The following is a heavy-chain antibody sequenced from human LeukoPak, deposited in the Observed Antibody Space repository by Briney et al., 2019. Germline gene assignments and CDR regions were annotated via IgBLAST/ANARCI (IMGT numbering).Heavy chain of an antibody. Sequence: ASVKVSCKVSGYTLTELSMHWVRQAPGKGLEWMGGFDPEDGETIYAQKFQGRVTMTEDTSTDTAYMELGSLRSEDTAVYYCATGQYQLLYGGYYYGMDVWGQGTTVTVSS. CDR2: FDPEDGET. D-gene: IGHD2-2*02. J-gene: IGHJ6*02. V-gene: IGHV1-24*01. CDR1: GYTLTELS. CDR3: ATGQYQLLYGGYYYGMDV.